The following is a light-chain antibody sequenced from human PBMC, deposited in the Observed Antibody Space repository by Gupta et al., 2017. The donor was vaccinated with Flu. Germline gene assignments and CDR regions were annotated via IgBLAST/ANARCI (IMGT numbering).Light chain of an antibody. CDR1: HSLLYRTDSRNY. V-gene: IGKV4-1*01. CDR3: QQYFTTPLT. Sequence: DIVMTQSPDSLAVTLGGRATVNCKSSHSLLYRTDSRNYLAWYQKKPGQPPKLLIYWASIRAGSGVPDRFSGSGSGTDFTLTINNLQADDVAVYYCQQYFTTPLTFGGGTRLEI. J-gene: IGKJ4*01. CDR2: WAS.